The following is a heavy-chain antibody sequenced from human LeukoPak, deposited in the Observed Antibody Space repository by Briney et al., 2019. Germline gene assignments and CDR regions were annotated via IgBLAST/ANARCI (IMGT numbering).Heavy chain of an antibody. V-gene: IGHV1-69*04. CDR1: GGTFSSYA. J-gene: IGHJ3*02. D-gene: IGHD5-18*01. CDR3: ARSISAYNAFDI. CDR2: IIPILGIA. Sequence: SVKVSCKASGGTFSSYAISWVRQAPGQGLEWMGRIIPILGIANYAQKFQGRVTITADKSTSTAYMELSSLRSEDTAVYYCARSISAYNAFDIWGQGTMVTVSS.